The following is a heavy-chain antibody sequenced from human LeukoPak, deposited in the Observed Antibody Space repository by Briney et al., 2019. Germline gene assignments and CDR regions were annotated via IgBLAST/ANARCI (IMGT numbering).Heavy chain of an antibody. CDR2: INPNSGGT. CDR3: ARTVAGREGFDY. CDR1: GYTFTGYY. J-gene: IGHJ4*02. Sequence: GASVKVTCKASGYTFTGYYMHWVRQAPGQGLEWMGWINPNSGGTNYAQKFQGRVTMTRDTSISTAYMELSRLRSDDTAVYYCARTVAGREGFDYWGQGTLVTVSS. V-gene: IGHV1-2*02. D-gene: IGHD6-19*01.